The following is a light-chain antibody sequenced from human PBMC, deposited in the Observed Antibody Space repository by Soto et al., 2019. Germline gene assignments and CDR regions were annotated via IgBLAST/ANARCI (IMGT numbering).Light chain of an antibody. V-gene: IGLV1-40*01. CDR3: QSYDSSLINYV. CDR2: GSS. CDR1: TSNIGADYD. J-gene: IGLJ1*01. Sequence: VLTQPPSVSGAPGQRVTISCTGSTSNIGADYDVHWYQQLPGTAPKLLIYGSSDRPSGVPDRLSGSKSGTSASLAITGLQAEDEADYYCQSYDSSLINYVFGTGTKVTVL.